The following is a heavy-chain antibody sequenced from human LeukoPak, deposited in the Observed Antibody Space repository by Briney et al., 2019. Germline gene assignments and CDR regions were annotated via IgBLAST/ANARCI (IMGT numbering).Heavy chain of an antibody. CDR2: IWSDGSDK. CDR1: GFTFSHYG. J-gene: IGHJ1*01. Sequence: PGGSLRLSCAASGFTFSHYGMHWLRQTPGAGLEWVAVIWSDGSDKYYAKSVKGRFTISRDNSKNSLFLQMNSLRAEDTAVYYCAKDALRGFAYSNYLQNWGQGILVTVSS. V-gene: IGHV3-33*06. D-gene: IGHD4-11*01. CDR3: AKDALRGFAYSNYLQN.